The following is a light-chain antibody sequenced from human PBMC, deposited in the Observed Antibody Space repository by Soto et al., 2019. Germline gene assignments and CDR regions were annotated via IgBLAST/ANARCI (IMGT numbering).Light chain of an antibody. Sequence: EIVLTQSPATLSLSPGERATLSCRASQSVGSNFAWYQQRPGQAPRLLIYGASTRATGIPARFSGSGSGTEFTLTISSLQSEDFAVYYCQQYDNWITFGRGTRLEIK. V-gene: IGKV3-15*01. J-gene: IGKJ5*01. CDR1: QSVGSN. CDR3: QQYDNWIT. CDR2: GAS.